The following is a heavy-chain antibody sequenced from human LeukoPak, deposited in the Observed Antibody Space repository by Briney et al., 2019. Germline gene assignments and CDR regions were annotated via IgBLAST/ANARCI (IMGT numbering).Heavy chain of an antibody. CDR1: GDSVSSNSVT. CDR2: TYYRSTWYN. Sequence: SQTLSLTCAISGDSVSSNSVTWNWIRQSPSRGLEWLGRTYYRSTWYNDYAISVRGRITVNPDTSKNQFSLHLNSVTPEDTAVFYCARRLTQYDCFDPWGQGILVTVSS. CDR3: ARRLTQYDCFDP. J-gene: IGHJ5*02. D-gene: IGHD2-2*01. V-gene: IGHV6-1*01.